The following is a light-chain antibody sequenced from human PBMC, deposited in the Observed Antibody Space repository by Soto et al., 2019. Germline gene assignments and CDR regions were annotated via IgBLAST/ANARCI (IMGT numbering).Light chain of an antibody. CDR3: QQRSNWRVT. CDR1: YSITND. CDR2: GAS. Sequence: EIVMTQSPATLSVSPGERATLSCRASYSITNDLAWYQHKPGQAPRLLIHGASRRATGIPARFSGSGSGTDFTLTISSLEPEDIAVYYCQQRSNWRVTFGGGTKVDIK. V-gene: IGKV3-11*01. J-gene: IGKJ4*01.